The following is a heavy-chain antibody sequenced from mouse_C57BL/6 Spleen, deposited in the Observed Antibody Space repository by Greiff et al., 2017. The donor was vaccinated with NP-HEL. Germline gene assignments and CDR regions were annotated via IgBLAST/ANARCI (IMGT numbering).Heavy chain of an antibody. D-gene: IGHD1-1*01. V-gene: IGHV1-20*01. CDR2: INPYNGDT. CDR1: GYSFTGYF. CDR3: ARGDYYGSSSYYAMDY. Sequence: VQLQQSGPELVKPGDSVKISCKASGYSFTGYFMNWVMQSHGKSLEWIGRINPYNGDTFYNQKFKGKATLTVDKSSSTAHMELRSLTSEDSAVYYCARGDYYGSSSYYAMDYWGQGTSVTVSS. J-gene: IGHJ4*01.